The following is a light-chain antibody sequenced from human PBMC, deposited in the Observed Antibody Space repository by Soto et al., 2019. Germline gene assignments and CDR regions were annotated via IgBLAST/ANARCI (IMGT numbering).Light chain of an antibody. Sequence: EIVMTQSPATLSLSPGERATLSCRASQSINSNLAWYQQKPGQAPRLFMFRASSRATGIPARFSGSGSGTEFNLTISSLQSEDFAVYYCQQYETWPPRFTFGPGTKVDLK. J-gene: IGKJ3*01. CDR1: QSINSN. V-gene: IGKV3-15*01. CDR2: RAS. CDR3: QQYETWPPRFT.